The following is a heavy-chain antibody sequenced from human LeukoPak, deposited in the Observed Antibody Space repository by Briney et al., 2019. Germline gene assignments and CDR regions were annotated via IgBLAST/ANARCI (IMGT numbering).Heavy chain of an antibody. Sequence: GESLKISCKGSGYSFTSYWIGWVRQMPGKGLEWMGIIYPGDSDTRYSPSFQGQVTISADKSISTAYLQWSSLKASDTAMYYCARQSYNWKDGNWFDPWGQGTLVTVSS. CDR2: IYPGDSDT. CDR1: GYSFTSYW. CDR3: ARQSYNWKDGNWFDP. J-gene: IGHJ5*02. D-gene: IGHD1-20*01. V-gene: IGHV5-51*01.